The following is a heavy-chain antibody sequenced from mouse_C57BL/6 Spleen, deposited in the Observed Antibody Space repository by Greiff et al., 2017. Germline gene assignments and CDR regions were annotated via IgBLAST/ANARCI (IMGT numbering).Heavy chain of an antibody. CDR1: GYTFTSYW. V-gene: IGHV1-64*01. Sequence: QVQLKQSGAELVKPGASVKLSCKASGYTFTSYWMHWVKQRPGQGLEWIGMIHPNSGSTNYNEKFKSKATLTVDKSSSTAYMQLSSLTSEDSAVYYCARGGYYGSSYWYFDVWGTGTTVTVSS. J-gene: IGHJ1*03. D-gene: IGHD1-1*01. CDR2: IHPNSGST. CDR3: ARGGYYGSSYWYFDV.